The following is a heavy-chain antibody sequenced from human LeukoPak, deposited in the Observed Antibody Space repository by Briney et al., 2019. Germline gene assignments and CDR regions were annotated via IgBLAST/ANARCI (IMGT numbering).Heavy chain of an antibody. CDR1: GGSFSGYY. CDR2: INHSGST. J-gene: IGHJ4*02. D-gene: IGHD1-26*01. V-gene: IGHV4-34*01. Sequence: SETLSLTCAVYGGSFSGYYWSWIRQPPGKGLEWIGEINHSGSTNCNPSLKSRVVISVDASKNQFSLKLSSVTAADTAVYYCARGGWELPEGSLDYWGQGTLVTVSS. CDR3: ARGGWELPEGSLDY.